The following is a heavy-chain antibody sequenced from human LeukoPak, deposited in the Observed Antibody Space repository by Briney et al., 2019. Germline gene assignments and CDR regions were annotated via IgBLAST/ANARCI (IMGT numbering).Heavy chain of an antibody. Sequence: GSLRLSCAASRFTFSTYWMHWIRQPPGKGLEWIGYIYYSGSTNYNPSLTSRVTISVDTSKNQFSLKLSSVTAADTAVYYCARASYGSGSYYNYYYYYYMDVWGKGTTVTISS. D-gene: IGHD3-10*01. CDR2: IYYSGST. CDR1: RFTFSTYW. CDR3: ARASYGSGSYYNYYYYYYMDV. V-gene: IGHV4-59*01. J-gene: IGHJ6*03.